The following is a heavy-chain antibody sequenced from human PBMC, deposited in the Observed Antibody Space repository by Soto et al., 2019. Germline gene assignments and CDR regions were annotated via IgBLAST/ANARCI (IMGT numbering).Heavy chain of an antibody. CDR1: GYTFTSYA. J-gene: IGHJ6*02. Sequence: QVQLVQSGAEVKKPGASVKVSCKASGYTFTSYAMHWVRQAPGQRREWMGWINAGNGNTKYSQKFQGRVTITRDTSASTAYMELSSLRSEDTAVYYCASSYYYDSSGYYGDYYYYGMDVWGQGTTVTVSS. D-gene: IGHD3-22*01. V-gene: IGHV1-3*01. CDR3: ASSYYYDSSGYYGDYYYYGMDV. CDR2: INAGNGNT.